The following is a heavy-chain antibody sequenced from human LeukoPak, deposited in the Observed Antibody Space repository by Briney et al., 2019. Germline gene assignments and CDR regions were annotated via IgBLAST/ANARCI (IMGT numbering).Heavy chain of an antibody. D-gene: IGHD3-22*01. CDR2: IYYSGST. J-gene: IGHJ3*02. CDR3: ARETYYYDSSGYQSSYAFDI. Sequence: SETLSLTCTVSGGSISSYYWSWIRQPPGKGLEWIGYIYYSGSTNYNPSLKSRVTISVDTSKNQFSLKLSSVTAADTAVYYCARETYYYDSSGYQSSYAFDIWGQGTMVTVSS. V-gene: IGHV4-59*01. CDR1: GGSISSYY.